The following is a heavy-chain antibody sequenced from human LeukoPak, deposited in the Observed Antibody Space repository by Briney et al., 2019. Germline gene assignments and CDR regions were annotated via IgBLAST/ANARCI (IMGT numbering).Heavy chain of an antibody. V-gene: IGHV3-30*18. CDR1: GFILSDYN. Sequence: GGSLRLSCAASGFILSDYNMNWVRQAPGKGLEWVAVISYDGSNKYYADSVKGRFTISRDNSKNTLYLQMNSLRAEDTAVYYCAKVFSIGMVRGVTNYFDYWGQGTLVTVSS. CDR2: ISYDGSNK. D-gene: IGHD3-10*01. CDR3: AKVFSIGMVRGVTNYFDY. J-gene: IGHJ4*02.